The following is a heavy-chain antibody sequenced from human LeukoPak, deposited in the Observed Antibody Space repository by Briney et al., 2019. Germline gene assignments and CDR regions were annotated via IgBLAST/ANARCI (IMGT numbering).Heavy chain of an antibody. J-gene: IGHJ4*02. V-gene: IGHV4-38-2*01. CDR2: IYHSGST. Sequence: SETLSLTCAVSGYSIGSGYLWGWIRQPPGKGLEWIGSIYHSGSTYYNPSLKSRVTISVDTSKNQFSLKLNSVNAADTAVYYCARHEVGAADFDYWGQGTLVTVSS. D-gene: IGHD2-15*01. CDR1: GYSIGSGYL. CDR3: ARHEVGAADFDY.